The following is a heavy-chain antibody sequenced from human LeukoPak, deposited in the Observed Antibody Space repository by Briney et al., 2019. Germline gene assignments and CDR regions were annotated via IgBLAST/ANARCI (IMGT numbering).Heavy chain of an antibody. CDR3: AKDIAAAGTGWFDP. D-gene: IGHD6-13*01. Sequence: PGGSPRLSCAASGFTFDDYAMHWVRQAPGKGLEWVSGISWNSGSIGYADSVKGRFTISRDNAKNSLYLQMNSLRAEDTALYYCAKDIAAAGTGWFDPWGQGTLVTVSS. CDR2: ISWNSGSI. CDR1: GFTFDDYA. V-gene: IGHV3-9*01. J-gene: IGHJ5*02.